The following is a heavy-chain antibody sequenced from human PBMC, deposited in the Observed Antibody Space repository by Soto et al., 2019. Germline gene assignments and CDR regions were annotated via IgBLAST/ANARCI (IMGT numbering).Heavy chain of an antibody. J-gene: IGHJ3*02. CDR2: IYPGDSDT. V-gene: IGHV5-51*01. CDR1: GYSFTSYW. Sequence: GESLKISCKGSGYSFTSYWIGWVRQMPGKGLEWMGIIYPGDSDTRYSPSFQGQVTISADKSISTAYLQWSSLKASDTAMYYCARHGRRNYNWNDVEAFDIWGQGTMVTVSS. D-gene: IGHD1-1*01. CDR3: ARHGRRNYNWNDVEAFDI.